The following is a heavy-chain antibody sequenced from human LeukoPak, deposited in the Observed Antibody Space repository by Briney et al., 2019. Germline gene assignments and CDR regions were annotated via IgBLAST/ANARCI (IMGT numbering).Heavy chain of an antibody. Sequence: ASVKVSCKASGYTFTSYDINWVRQATRRGLEWMGWMNPNSGNTGYAQKFQGRVTMTRNTSISTAYMELSSLRSEDTAVYYCARELTAADDAFDIWGQGTMVTVSS. V-gene: IGHV1-8*01. CDR3: ARELTAADDAFDI. D-gene: IGHD6-13*01. J-gene: IGHJ3*02. CDR2: MNPNSGNT. CDR1: GYTFTSYD.